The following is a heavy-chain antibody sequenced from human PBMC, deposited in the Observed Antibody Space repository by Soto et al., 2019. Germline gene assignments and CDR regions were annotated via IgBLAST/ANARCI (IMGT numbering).Heavy chain of an antibody. Sequence: QVQLVQSGAEVKKPGASVKVSCKASGYSFTSYAMHWVRQAPGQRLEWMGWINAGNGNTKYSQKFQGRVTITRDTSASTAYMELSSLRSEDTAVYYCARGYGGPIGWFDPWGQGTLVTVSS. D-gene: IGHD3-16*01. CDR3: ARGYGGPIGWFDP. V-gene: IGHV1-3*01. CDR1: GYSFTSYA. CDR2: INAGNGNT. J-gene: IGHJ5*02.